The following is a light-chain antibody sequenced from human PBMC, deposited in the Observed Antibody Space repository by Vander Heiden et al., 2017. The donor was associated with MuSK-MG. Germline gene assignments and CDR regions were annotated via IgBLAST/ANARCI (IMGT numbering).Light chain of an antibody. Sequence: QSALTHPRSVSGSPGQSVTISCTGSSNDVGDYDFVSWYQQSPGKAPKLIIYNVIERPSGVPDRFSGSKSGNTASLIISGLQTEDEAEYYCCSYAGRYTMIFGGGTNLTVL. CDR1: SNDVGDYDF. J-gene: IGLJ2*01. CDR2: NVI. CDR3: CSYAGRYTMI. V-gene: IGLV2-11*01.